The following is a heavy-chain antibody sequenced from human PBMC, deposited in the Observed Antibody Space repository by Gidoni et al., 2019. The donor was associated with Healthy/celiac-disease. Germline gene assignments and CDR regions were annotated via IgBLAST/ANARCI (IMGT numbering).Heavy chain of an antibody. CDR3: ARDGGYCSSTSCHVGPYYYYYYMDV. J-gene: IGHJ6*03. Sequence: QVQLVESGGGVVKPGRTLRRSWAASGFTISSYGMHGARQAPGKGLEWVAVIWYDGSNKYYADSVKGRFTISRDNSKNTLYLQMNSLRAEDTAVYYCARDGGYCSSTSCHVGPYYYYYYMDVWGKGTTVTVSS. D-gene: IGHD2-2*01. V-gene: IGHV3-33*01. CDR2: IWYDGSNK. CDR1: GFTISSYG.